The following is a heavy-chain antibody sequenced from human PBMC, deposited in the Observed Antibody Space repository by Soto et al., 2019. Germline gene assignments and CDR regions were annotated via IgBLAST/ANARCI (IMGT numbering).Heavy chain of an antibody. V-gene: IGHV4-59*01. CDR2: IYYSGST. CDR3: ARAQCGYAFDI. Sequence: SETLSRTCTVSGSSISSYYWSWIRQPPGKGLEWIGYIYYSGSTNYNPSLKSRVTISVYTSNNQFSLKLISVTASDTAVLYCARAQCGYAFDIWGQGTMLTASS. CDR1: GSSISSYY. J-gene: IGHJ3*02.